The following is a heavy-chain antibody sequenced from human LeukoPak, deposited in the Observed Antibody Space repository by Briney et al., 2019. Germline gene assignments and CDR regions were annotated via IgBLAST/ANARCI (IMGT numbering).Heavy chain of an antibody. D-gene: IGHD3-22*01. J-gene: IGHJ4*02. V-gene: IGHV4-39*07. CDR2: IYYSGST. CDR3: ARSLAYYYDSSGFGFFDY. Sequence: PSETLSLTCTVSGGSISSSSYYWGWIRQPQGKGLEWIGSIYYSGSTYYNPSLKSRVTISVDTSKNQFSLKLSSVTAADTAVYYCARSLAYYYDSSGFGFFDYWGQGALVTVSS. CDR1: GGSISSSSYY.